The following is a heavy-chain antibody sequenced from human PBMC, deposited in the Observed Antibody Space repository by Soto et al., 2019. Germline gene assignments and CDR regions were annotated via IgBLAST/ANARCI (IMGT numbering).Heavy chain of an antibody. CDR1: GGSFSGYY. Sequence: SETLSLTCAVYGGSFSGYYWTWIRQPPGTGLEWIGEINHSGSTNYNPSLKSRVTISVDTSRNQFSLKLTSVTAADTAVYYCARDKITGLFDYWGQGTLVTVSS. CDR2: INHSGST. J-gene: IGHJ4*02. CDR3: ARDKITGLFDY. V-gene: IGHV4-34*01. D-gene: IGHD2-8*02.